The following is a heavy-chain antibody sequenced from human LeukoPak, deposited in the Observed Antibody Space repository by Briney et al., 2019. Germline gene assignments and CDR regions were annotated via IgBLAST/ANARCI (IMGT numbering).Heavy chain of an antibody. J-gene: IGHJ5*02. CDR1: GFTFNDYY. Sequence: GGSLRLSCAASGFTFNDYYMRWIRQAPGKGLEWLSYINIGGTNTHYADSVKGRFTISRDNAKKSLYLEMNDLRAEDTAVYYCATDRAGFDTWGQGVLVTVSS. V-gene: IGHV3-11*01. CDR2: INIGGTNT. CDR3: ATDRAGFDT.